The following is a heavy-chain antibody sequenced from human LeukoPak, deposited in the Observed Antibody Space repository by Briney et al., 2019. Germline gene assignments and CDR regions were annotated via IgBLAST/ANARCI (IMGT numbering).Heavy chain of an antibody. Sequence: GGSLRLSCAASGFTFSSYAMHWVRQAPGKGLEWVAVISYDGSNKYYADSVKGRFTISRDNSKNTLYLQMNSLRAEDTAVYYCARGVRGYSFTDYWGQGTLVTVSS. J-gene: IGHJ4*02. CDR2: ISYDGSNK. V-gene: IGHV3-30*04. CDR3: ARGVRGYSFTDY. D-gene: IGHD5-18*01. CDR1: GFTFSSYA.